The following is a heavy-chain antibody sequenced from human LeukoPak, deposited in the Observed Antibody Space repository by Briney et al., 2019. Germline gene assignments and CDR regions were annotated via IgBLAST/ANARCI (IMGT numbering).Heavy chain of an antibody. CDR2: IYWDDDK. CDR1: GFSLSTSGVG. D-gene: IGHD2-21*02. V-gene: IGHV2-5*02. CDR3: AHSRIGFVVVTAVYFDY. Sequence: SGPTLVKPTQPLTLTCTFSGFSLSTSGVGVGWIRQPPGKALEWLALIYWDDDKRYSPSLKSRLTITKDTSKNQVVLTMTNMDPVDTATYYCAHSRIGFVVVTAVYFDYWGQGTLVTVSS. J-gene: IGHJ4*02.